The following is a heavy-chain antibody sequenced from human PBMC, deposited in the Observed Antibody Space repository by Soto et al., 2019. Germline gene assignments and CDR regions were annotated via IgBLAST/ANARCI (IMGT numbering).Heavy chain of an antibody. J-gene: IGHJ6*02. V-gene: IGHV1-69*12. D-gene: IGHD3-3*01. CDR3: ARDPGIFGVVTSYGYYYGMDV. Sequence: QVQLVQSGAEVKKPGSSVKVSCKASGGTFSSYAISWVRQAPGQGLEWMGGIIPIFGTANYAQKFQGRVTITADESTSTAYMELSSLRSEDTAVYYCARDPGIFGVVTSYGYYYGMDVWGQGTTVTVSS. CDR1: GGTFSSYA. CDR2: IIPIFGTA.